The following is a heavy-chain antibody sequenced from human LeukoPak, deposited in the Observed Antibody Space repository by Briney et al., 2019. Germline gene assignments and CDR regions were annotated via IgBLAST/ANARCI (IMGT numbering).Heavy chain of an antibody. D-gene: IGHD3-10*01. CDR2: FNPNSGRT. V-gene: IGHV1-2*06. Sequence: ASVKVSCKASGYIFTGYHMHWVRQDPGQGLEWMGRFNPNSGRTKYAEEFQGRVIITRDTSISTAYMEPRWLTSDDTAVYYCARDGVWFGEGNWFDPWGQGTLVTVSS. J-gene: IGHJ5*02. CDR1: GYIFTGYH. CDR3: ARDGVWFGEGNWFDP.